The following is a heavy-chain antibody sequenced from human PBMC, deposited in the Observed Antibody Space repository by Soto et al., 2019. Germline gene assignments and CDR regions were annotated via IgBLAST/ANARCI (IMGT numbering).Heavy chain of an antibody. CDR3: ARGGIAAAAPPDY. CDR1: GGSISSGGYY. V-gene: IGHV4-31*03. J-gene: IGHJ4*02. CDR2: IYYSGST. D-gene: IGHD6-13*01. Sequence: QVQLQESGPGLVKPSQTLSLTCTVSGGSISSGGYYWSWIRQHPGKGLEWIGYIYYSGSTYYNPSLKSRVSISVDTSKNQFSLKLSSVTAADTAVYYCARGGIAAAAPPDYWGQGTLVTVSS.